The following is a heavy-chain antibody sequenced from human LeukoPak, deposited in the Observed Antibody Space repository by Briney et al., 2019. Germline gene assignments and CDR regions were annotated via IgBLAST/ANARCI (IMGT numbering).Heavy chain of an antibody. CDR1: GFTFSSYW. Sequence: AGSLRLSCEASGFTFSSYWMHWVRQAPGKGLEWVSTIRGNGGGTHYAESLRGRFTISRDNSKSTVYLQMNSLSAEDTAIYYCLKGQELDDGILESWGRGTLVTVSS. CDR3: LKGQELDDGILES. J-gene: IGHJ4*02. CDR2: IRGNGGGT. V-gene: IGHV3-23*01. D-gene: IGHD1-1*01.